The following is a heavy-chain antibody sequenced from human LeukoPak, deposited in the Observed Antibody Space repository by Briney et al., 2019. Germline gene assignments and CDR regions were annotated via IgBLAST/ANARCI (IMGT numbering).Heavy chain of an antibody. CDR1: GFTFSSYW. Sequence: PGGSLRLSCAASGFTFSSYWMSWVRQAPGKGLEWVANIKQDGSEKYYVDSVKGRFTISRDNAKNSLYLQMNSLRAEDTAVYYCARGGQYYDFWRSRFDPWGQGTLVTVSS. CDR3: ARGGQYYDFWRSRFDP. CDR2: IKQDGSEK. D-gene: IGHD3-3*01. V-gene: IGHV3-7*01. J-gene: IGHJ5*02.